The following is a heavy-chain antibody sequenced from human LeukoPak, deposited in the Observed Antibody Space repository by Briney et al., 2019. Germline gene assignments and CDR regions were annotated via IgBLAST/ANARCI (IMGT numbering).Heavy chain of an antibody. CDR2: IYYSGST. D-gene: IGHD1-26*01. CDR3: ARERRSGSYRYFDY. J-gene: IGHJ4*02. Sequence: PSETLSLTCTVSGGSISSYYWSWIRQPPGKGLEWIWHIYYSGSTNYNPSLKSRVTISVDTSKNQFSLKLSSVTAADTAAYYCARERRSGSYRYFDYWGQGTLVTVSS. CDR1: GGSISSYY. V-gene: IGHV4-59*01.